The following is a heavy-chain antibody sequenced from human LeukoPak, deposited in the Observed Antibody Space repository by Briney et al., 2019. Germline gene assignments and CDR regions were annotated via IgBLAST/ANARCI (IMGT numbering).Heavy chain of an antibody. J-gene: IGHJ4*02. CDR2: ISGSGGST. D-gene: IGHD6-19*01. V-gene: IGHV3-23*01. CDR3: ATGGSSGWYTLFDY. Sequence: GGSLRLSCAASGFTFSSYAMSWVRQAPGKGLEWVSAISGSGGSTYYADSVKGRFTISRDNSKNTLYLQMNSLRAEDTAVYYCATGGSSGWYTLFDYWGQGTLVTVSS. CDR1: GFTFSSYA.